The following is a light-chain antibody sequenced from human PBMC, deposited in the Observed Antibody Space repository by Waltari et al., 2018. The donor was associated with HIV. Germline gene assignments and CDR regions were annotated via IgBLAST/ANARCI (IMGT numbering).Light chain of an antibody. CDR1: QNLLYSSNNKTY. CDR3: QQYYSTPPT. Sequence: DIVMTQSPDSLAVSLGGRTTITCKPSQNLLYSSNNKTYVAWYQHKPGQPPKLLFYWASTRESGVPDRFSGSGSGTNFTLTISSLQADDVAVYFCQQYYSTPPTFGQGTKLEI. V-gene: IGKV4-1*01. CDR2: WAS. J-gene: IGKJ2*01.